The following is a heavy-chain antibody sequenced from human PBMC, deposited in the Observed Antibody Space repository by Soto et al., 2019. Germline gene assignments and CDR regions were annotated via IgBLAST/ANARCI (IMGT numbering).Heavy chain of an antibody. D-gene: IGHD2-15*01. CDR1: GFTFGSYS. V-gene: IGHV3-21*01. Sequence: EVQLVESGGGLVKPGGSLRLSCAASGFTFGSYSMNWVRQAPGKGLEWVSSISSSSSYIYYADSVKGRFTISRDNAKNSLYLQMNSLRAEDTAVYYCARALVVVVAATPNWFDPWGQGTLVTVSS. J-gene: IGHJ5*02. CDR3: ARALVVVVAATPNWFDP. CDR2: ISSSSSYI.